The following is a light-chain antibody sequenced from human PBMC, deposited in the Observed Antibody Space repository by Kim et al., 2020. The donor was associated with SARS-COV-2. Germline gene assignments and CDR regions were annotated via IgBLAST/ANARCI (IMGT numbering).Light chain of an antibody. V-gene: IGKV3-20*01. CDR3: QQYGSSLMYT. Sequence: SPGESSTLACGASRSLTSNYLAWYQQKPGQAPRLLIYGAFARASGIPDRFSGSGSGTDFTLTINRLEPEDFAVYYCQQYGSSLMYTFGQGTKLEI. CDR2: GAF. CDR1: RSLTSNY. J-gene: IGKJ2*01.